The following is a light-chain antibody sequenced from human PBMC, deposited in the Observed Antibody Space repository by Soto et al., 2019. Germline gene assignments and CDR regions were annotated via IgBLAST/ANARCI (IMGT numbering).Light chain of an antibody. V-gene: IGKV3-15*01. Sequence: EIVMTQSPATLSVSPGERVTLSCRASRSVGSNLAWYQQKPGQAPRLLIYDASTRATGLPARFSGSGSGTEFTLTISSLQSEDFAAYYCQQYNNWPLTFGGGTKVDIK. CDR2: DAS. CDR3: QQYNNWPLT. CDR1: RSVGSN. J-gene: IGKJ4*01.